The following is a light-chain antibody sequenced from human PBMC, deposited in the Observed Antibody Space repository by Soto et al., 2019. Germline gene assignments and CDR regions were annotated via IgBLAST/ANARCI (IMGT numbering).Light chain of an antibody. CDR3: CSYAGSSTSALYV. CDR2: EVN. CDR1: SSDVGGYNY. V-gene: IGLV2-23*02. J-gene: IGLJ1*01. Sequence: QSALTQPASVSGSPGQSITISCTGTSSDVGGYNYVSWYQQHPGKAPKLMIYEVNKRPSGVSNRFSGSKSGNTASLTISGLQAEDEADYYCCSYAGSSTSALYVFGTGTKLTVL.